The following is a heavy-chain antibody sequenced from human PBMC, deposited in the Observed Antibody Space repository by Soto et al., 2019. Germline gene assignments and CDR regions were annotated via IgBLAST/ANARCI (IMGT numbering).Heavy chain of an antibody. V-gene: IGHV3-48*03. Sequence: PWGSLLLSCAASVFTLSHFEMSGVRQAQGKGLEWISYITSSGGTTYYADSVKGRFTISRDNTKNSLYLQMKSLRAEDTAVYYCAKGHVFVAPQNGRSFDSWGQGSLVTGSS. CDR1: VFTLSHFE. J-gene: IGHJ4*02. D-gene: IGHD2-21*01. CDR3: AKGHVFVAPQNGRSFDS. CDR2: ITSSGGTT.